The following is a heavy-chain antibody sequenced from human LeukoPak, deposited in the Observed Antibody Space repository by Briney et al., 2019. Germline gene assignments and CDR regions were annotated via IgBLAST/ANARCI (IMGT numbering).Heavy chain of an antibody. CDR3: ARLSVMLVRGVEPRRNDAFDI. CDR2: IYYSGST. J-gene: IGHJ3*02. CDR1: GGSISSSSYY. V-gene: IGHV4-39*01. Sequence: PSETLSLTCTVSGGSISSSSYYWGWIRQPPGKGLEWIGSIYYSGSTYYNPSLKSRVTISVDTSKNQFSLKLSSVTAADTAVYYCARLSVMLVRGVEPRRNDAFDIWGQGTMVTVSS. D-gene: IGHD3-10*01.